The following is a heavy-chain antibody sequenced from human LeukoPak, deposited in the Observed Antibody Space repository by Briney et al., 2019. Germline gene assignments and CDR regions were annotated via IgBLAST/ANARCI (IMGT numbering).Heavy chain of an antibody. Sequence: GGSLRLSCAASGFTFSSYAMSWVRQAPGKGLEWVSGISGSGDNTYYADSVKGRSTISRDNTKNTLYVQVNSLGTEDTAAYYCAKGSYYDSSGSFYFDYWGQGTLVTVSS. CDR3: AKGSYYDSSGSFYFDY. D-gene: IGHD3-22*01. V-gene: IGHV3-23*01. CDR1: GFTFSSYA. CDR2: ISGSGDNT. J-gene: IGHJ4*02.